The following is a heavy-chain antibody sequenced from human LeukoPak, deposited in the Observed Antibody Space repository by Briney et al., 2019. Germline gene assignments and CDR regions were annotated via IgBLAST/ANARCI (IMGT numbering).Heavy chain of an antibody. J-gene: IGHJ4*02. Sequence: GGSLRLSCAASGFTFSSYGMSWVRQAPGEGLEWVSAISGSVTSTYYADSVRGRFTISRDNAKNTLYLQMNSLRAEDTAVYYCAKDQLNRFCSGGSCSITHDYWGQGTLVTVSS. D-gene: IGHD2-15*01. CDR1: GFTFSSYG. CDR3: AKDQLNRFCSGGSCSITHDY. CDR2: ISGSVTST. V-gene: IGHV3-23*01.